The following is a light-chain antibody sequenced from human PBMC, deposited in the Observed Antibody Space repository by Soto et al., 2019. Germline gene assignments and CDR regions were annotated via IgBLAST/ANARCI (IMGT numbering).Light chain of an antibody. CDR2: GAS. CDR3: QQYHSLPTT. CDR1: QSVTSTY. J-gene: IGKJ3*01. V-gene: IGKV3-20*01. Sequence: EIVFTQSPGTLSLSPGERATLSCRASQSVTSTYLAWYQQKPGQPPRLLIYGASNRATGIPDRFSGSGSGRDFTLTISRLEPEDFTVYYCQQYHSLPTTFGPGTKVDI.